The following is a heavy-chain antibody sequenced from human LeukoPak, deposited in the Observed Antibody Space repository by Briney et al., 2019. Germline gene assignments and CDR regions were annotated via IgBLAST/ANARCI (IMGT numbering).Heavy chain of an antibody. D-gene: IGHD5-12*01. CDR2: ISYDGSNK. CDR3: ARDSVDIVATITGGLSFDY. V-gene: IGHV3-30-3*01. J-gene: IGHJ4*02. Sequence: RGSLRLSCAASGFTFSSYAMHWVRQAPGKGLEWVAVISYDGSNKYYADSVKGRFTISRDISKNTLYLQMNSLRAEDTAVYYCARDSVDIVATITGGLSFDYWGQGTLVTVSS. CDR1: GFTFSSYA.